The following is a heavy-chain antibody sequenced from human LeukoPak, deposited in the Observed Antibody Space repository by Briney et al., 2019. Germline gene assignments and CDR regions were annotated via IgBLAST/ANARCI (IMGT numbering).Heavy chain of an antibody. V-gene: IGHV1-18*01. J-gene: IGHJ3*02. Sequence: GASVKLSCKASGYTFTSYGISWVRQAPGQGLEWMGWISAYNGNTNYAQKLQGRVTMTTDTSTSTAYMELRSLRSDDTAVYYCARASYPYYDILTGPQSHAFDIWGQGTMVTVSS. CDR1: GYTFTSYG. CDR2: ISAYNGNT. CDR3: ARASYPYYDILTGPQSHAFDI. D-gene: IGHD3-9*01.